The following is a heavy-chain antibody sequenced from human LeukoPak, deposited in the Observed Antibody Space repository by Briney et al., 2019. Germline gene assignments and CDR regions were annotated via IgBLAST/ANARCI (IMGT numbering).Heavy chain of an antibody. CDR1: GFTFSSYA. Sequence: GGSLRLSCAASGFTFSSYAMHWVRQAPGKGLEWVAVISYDGSNKHYADSVKGRFTISRDNSKNTLYLQMNSLRAEDTAVYYCAAVPPHYYYGMDVWGQGTTVTVSS. V-gene: IGHV3-30-3*01. CDR3: AAVPPHYYYGMDV. CDR2: ISYDGSNK. D-gene: IGHD2-2*01. J-gene: IGHJ6*02.